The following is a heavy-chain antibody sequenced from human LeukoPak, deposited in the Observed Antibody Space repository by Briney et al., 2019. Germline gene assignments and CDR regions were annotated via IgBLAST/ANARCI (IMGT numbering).Heavy chain of an antibody. CDR1: GVSIGSYY. Sequence: SETLSLTCTVSGVSIGSYYWSWIRQPPGKGLEWIGYIYYSGSTNYNPSLKSRVTISVDTSKNQFSLKLSSVTAADTAVYYCASQGYSSGSHEPWFDPWGQGTLVTVSS. J-gene: IGHJ5*02. V-gene: IGHV4-59*01. D-gene: IGHD6-19*01. CDR2: IYYSGST. CDR3: ASQGYSSGSHEPWFDP.